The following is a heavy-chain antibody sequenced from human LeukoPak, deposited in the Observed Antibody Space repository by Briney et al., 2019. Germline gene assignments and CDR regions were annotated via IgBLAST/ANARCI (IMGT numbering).Heavy chain of an antibody. D-gene: IGHD6-19*01. Sequence: PSETLSLTCTVSGGSVGSGSYYWSWIRQSPEKGLEWIAYMFYSGTTHYNPSLRSRVTISIDMSKNQFSLKLSAVTAADTAVYYCARAPRVAGRNGGFDQWGQGTLVTVSS. CDR3: ARAPRVAGRNGGFDQ. V-gene: IGHV4-61*01. CDR2: MFYSGTT. J-gene: IGHJ4*02. CDR1: GGSVGSGSYY.